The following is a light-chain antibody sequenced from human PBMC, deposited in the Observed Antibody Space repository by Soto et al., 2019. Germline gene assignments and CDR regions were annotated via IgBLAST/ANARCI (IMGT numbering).Light chain of an antibody. CDR2: EVS. Sequence: SVLTQPASVSGSPGQSITSSCTGTSSDVGGYNFVSWYQHHPGKAPKLIIYEVSRRPSGVSNRFSGSKSANTASLTISGLQAEDEANYFCASYTTATTWVFGGGTKVTVL. CDR3: ASYTTATTWV. J-gene: IGLJ3*02. CDR1: SSDVGGYNF. V-gene: IGLV2-14*01.